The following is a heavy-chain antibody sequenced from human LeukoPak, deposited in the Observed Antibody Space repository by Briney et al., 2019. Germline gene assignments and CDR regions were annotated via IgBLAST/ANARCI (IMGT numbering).Heavy chain of an antibody. CDR1: GFTFNNYA. Sequence: PGGPLRLSCAASGFTFNNYAMSWVRQAPGKGLEWVSAISGSGTSTYYTDSVKGRFTISRDNSKNTLYLQMNSLRAEDTAVYYCAKGGYSSGWGEGYWGQGTLVTVSS. D-gene: IGHD6-19*01. J-gene: IGHJ4*02. V-gene: IGHV3-23*01. CDR3: AKGGYSSGWGEGY. CDR2: ISGSGTST.